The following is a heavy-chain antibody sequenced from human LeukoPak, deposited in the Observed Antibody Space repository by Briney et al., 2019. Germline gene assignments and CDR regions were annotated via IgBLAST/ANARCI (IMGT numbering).Heavy chain of an antibody. Sequence: ASVKVSCKVSGYTLTELSMHWVRQAPGQGLEWMGWISAYNGNTNYAQKLQGRVTMTTDTSTSTAYMELRSLRSDDTAVYYCARVGIMITFGGVPTDYWGQGTLVTVSS. CDR1: GYTLTELS. D-gene: IGHD3-16*01. CDR2: ISAYNGNT. CDR3: ARVGIMITFGGVPTDY. V-gene: IGHV1-18*01. J-gene: IGHJ4*02.